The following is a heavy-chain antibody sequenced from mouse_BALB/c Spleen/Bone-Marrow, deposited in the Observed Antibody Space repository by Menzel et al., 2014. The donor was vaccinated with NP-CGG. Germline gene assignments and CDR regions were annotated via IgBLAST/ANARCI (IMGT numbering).Heavy chain of an antibody. D-gene: IGHD2-10*02. CDR1: GFTFSGFY. V-gene: IGHV7-1*02. CDR3: ARDVGYGNYFVY. Sequence: EVQLQQSGGGLVQPGDSLRLSCATSGFTFSGFYMEWVRQPPGKRPEWIATSRNRAKYYTTEYSASVKGRFIVSRDTSQSVLYLQMNALRAEDTAIYYCARDVGYGNYFVYWGQGTLVTVSA. CDR2: SRNRAKYYTT. J-gene: IGHJ3*01.